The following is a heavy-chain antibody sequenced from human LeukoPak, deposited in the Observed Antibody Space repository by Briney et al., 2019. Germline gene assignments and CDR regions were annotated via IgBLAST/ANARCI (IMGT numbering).Heavy chain of an antibody. CDR2: IDSDGSSR. CDR1: GVTFSYYW. D-gene: IGHD4-17*01. CDR3: ARVSYGDSGYFDY. J-gene: IGHJ4*02. V-gene: IGHV3-74*01. Sequence: GGSLRLSCAASGVTFSYYWMHWVRQAPGKGLVWVSRIDSDGSSRSYAGSVKGRFTISRDNAKNSLYLQMNSLRAEDTAVYYCARVSYGDSGYFDYWGQGTLVTVSS.